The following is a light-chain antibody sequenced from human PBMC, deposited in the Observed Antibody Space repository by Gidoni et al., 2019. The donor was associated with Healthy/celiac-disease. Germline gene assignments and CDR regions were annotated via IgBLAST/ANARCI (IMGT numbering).Light chain of an antibody. J-gene: IGKJ2*01. CDR1: QSVSSN. CDR2: GAS. CDR3: QQYNNWPPYT. Sequence: EIVMTQSPATLSVSPGERATLSCRASQSVSSNLAWYQQKPGQALRLLIYGASTRATGIPARFSGSGSGTEFTLTISSLQSEDFAVYYCQQYNNWPPYTFXQXTKLEIK. V-gene: IGKV3-15*01.